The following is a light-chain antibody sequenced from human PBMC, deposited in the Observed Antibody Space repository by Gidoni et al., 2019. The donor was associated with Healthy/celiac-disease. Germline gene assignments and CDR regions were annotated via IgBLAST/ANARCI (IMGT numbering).Light chain of an antibody. J-gene: IGLJ2*01. CDR3: QAWDSSTVV. CDR1: KLGDKY. V-gene: IGLV3-1*01. Sequence: SYALTQPPSVSVSPGQTASITCSGDKLGDKYAYWYQQKPGQSPVLVIYQDSKRPSGIPERFSGSNSGNTATLTISGTQAMDEADYYCQAWDSSTVVFGGGTKLTVL. CDR2: QDS.